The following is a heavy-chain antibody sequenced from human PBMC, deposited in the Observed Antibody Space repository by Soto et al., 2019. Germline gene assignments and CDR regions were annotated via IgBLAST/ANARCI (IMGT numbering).Heavy chain of an antibody. CDR2: ISSSSSTI. CDR1: GFTFSSYS. D-gene: IGHD1-26*01. J-gene: IGHJ4*01. Sequence: LRLSCAASGFTFSSYSMNWVRQAPGKGLEWVSYISSSSSTIYYADSVRGRFTISADNAENSVFLQMNSLRDEDTAVYFCVRDRDLYRDMVHADLWGQGTLVTVSS. V-gene: IGHV3-48*02. CDR3: VRDRDLYRDMVHADL.